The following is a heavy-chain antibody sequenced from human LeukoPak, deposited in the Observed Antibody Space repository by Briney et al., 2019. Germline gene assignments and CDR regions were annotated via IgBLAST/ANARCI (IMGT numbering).Heavy chain of an antibody. J-gene: IGHJ6*02. D-gene: IGHD3-22*01. CDR2: IWYDGSNK. CDR3: ARDVPTYDSSGYYYYYYGMDV. Sequence: GGSLRLSCAASGFTFSSYAMSWVRQAPGKGLEWVAVIWYDGSNKYYADSVKGRFTISRDNSKNTLYLQMNSLRAEDTAVYYCARDVPTYDSSGYYYYYYGMDVWGQGTTVTVSS. CDR1: GFTFSSYA. V-gene: IGHV3-33*08.